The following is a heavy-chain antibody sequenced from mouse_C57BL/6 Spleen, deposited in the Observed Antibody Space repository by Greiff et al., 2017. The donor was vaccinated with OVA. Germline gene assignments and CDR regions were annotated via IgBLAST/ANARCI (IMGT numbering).Heavy chain of an antibody. CDR3: ARQEVPYAMDY. CDR2: ISSGGSYN. D-gene: IGHD5-1*01. V-gene: IGHV5-6*02. Sequence: EVMLVESGGDLVKPGGSLKLSCAASGFTFSSYGMSWVRQTPDKRLEWVATISSGGSYNYYPDSVKGRFTISRDNAKNTLYLQMSSLKSEDTAMYYCARQEVPYAMDYWGQGTSVTVSS. CDR1: GFTFSSYG. J-gene: IGHJ4*01.